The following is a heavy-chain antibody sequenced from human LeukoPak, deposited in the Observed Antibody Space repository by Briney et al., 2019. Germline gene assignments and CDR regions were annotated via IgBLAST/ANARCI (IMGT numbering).Heavy chain of an antibody. Sequence: ASVTVSCKASGYTFTSYDINWVRQATGQGLEWMGWMNPNSGNTGYAQKFQGRVTMTRNTSISTAYMELSSLRSEDTVVYYCVRGHKIQLLFSTWYYYMDVWGKGTTVTVSS. CDR2: MNPNSGNT. CDR3: VRGHKIQLLFSTWYYYMDV. V-gene: IGHV1-8*01. J-gene: IGHJ6*03. CDR1: GYTFTSYD. D-gene: IGHD2-2*01.